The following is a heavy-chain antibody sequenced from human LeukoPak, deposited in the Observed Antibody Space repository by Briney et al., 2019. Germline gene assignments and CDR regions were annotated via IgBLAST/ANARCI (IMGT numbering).Heavy chain of an antibody. CDR3: ARDYYDSSGAPQATMDV. CDR1: GGTFNNYA. Sequence: SVKVSCKASGGTFNNYAINWVRQAPGQGLEWMGGIIPIFGSSNYAQKFQGRVTITADESTTTAYMELSSLRSEDTAVYYCARDYYDSSGAPQATMDVWGKGTTVTVSS. CDR2: IIPIFGSS. V-gene: IGHV1-69*13. J-gene: IGHJ6*04. D-gene: IGHD3-22*01.